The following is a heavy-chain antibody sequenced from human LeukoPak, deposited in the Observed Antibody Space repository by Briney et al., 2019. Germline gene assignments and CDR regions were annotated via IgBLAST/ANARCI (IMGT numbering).Heavy chain of an antibody. D-gene: IGHD3-10*01. CDR2: ISYSGNT. CDR1: GGSISSYY. V-gene: IGHV4-59*08. CDR3: ARHGGGGRACDI. Sequence: SETLSLTCTVSGGSISSYYWSWIRQPPGKGLEWMGFISYSGNTNYNPSLKSRVTILVDTSTKPISLKLSSVTSAETALYFFARHGGGGRACDIWGQGTMVTVSS. J-gene: IGHJ3*02.